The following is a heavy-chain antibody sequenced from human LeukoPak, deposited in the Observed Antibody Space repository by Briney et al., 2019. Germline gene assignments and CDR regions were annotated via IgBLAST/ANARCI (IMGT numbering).Heavy chain of an antibody. J-gene: IGHJ3*02. Sequence: ASVKVSCKASGYTFSSYGISWVRQAPGQGLEWMGWINTNTGNPTYAQGFTGRFVFSLDTSVSTAYLQISSLKAEDTAVYYCARDWAYYYDSSGYYPIKDDAFDIWGQGTMVTVSS. CDR3: ARDWAYYYDSSGYYPIKDDAFDI. CDR2: INTNTGNP. D-gene: IGHD3-22*01. V-gene: IGHV7-4-1*02. CDR1: GYTFSSYG.